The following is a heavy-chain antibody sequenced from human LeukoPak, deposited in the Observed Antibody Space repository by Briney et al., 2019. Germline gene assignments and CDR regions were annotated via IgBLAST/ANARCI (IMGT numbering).Heavy chain of an antibody. V-gene: IGHV4-39*01. J-gene: IGHJ5*02. CDR3: ARHSRGYSYGYGFDP. Sequence: SETLSLTCTVSGGSISSSSYYWGWIRQPPGKGLEWIGSIYYSGSTYYNPPLKSRVTISVDTSKNQFSLKLSSVTAADTAVYYCARHSRGYSYGYGFDPWGQGTLVTVSS. D-gene: IGHD5-18*01. CDR2: IYYSGST. CDR1: GGSISSSSYY.